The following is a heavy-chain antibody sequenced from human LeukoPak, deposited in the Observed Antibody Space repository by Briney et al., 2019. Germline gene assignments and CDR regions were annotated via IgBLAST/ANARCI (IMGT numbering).Heavy chain of an antibody. V-gene: IGHV4-59*01. D-gene: IGHD3-22*01. CDR1: GGSISSYY. Sequence: PSETLSLTCTVSGGSISSYYWSWIRQPPGKGLEWIGYIYYSGSTNYNPSPKSRVTISVDTSKNQFSLKLSSVTAADTAVYYCARALGRYGSGYLDYWGQGTLVTVSS. J-gene: IGHJ4*02. CDR2: IYYSGST. CDR3: ARALGRYGSGYLDY.